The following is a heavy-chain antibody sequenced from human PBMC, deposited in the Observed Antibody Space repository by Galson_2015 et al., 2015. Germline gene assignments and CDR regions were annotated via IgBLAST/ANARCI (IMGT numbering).Heavy chain of an antibody. Sequence: QSGAEVTKPGESLEISCQGSGSSFTSYWIAWVRQMPGKGLEWLGLIYPGDSDTRYNPSFQGQVTMSADKDINTAYLRWNSLRASDTGIYFCAVFCRCGRCDPFHKAFDPWGQGTRVTVSP. V-gene: IGHV5-51*01. CDR1: GSSFTSYW. J-gene: IGHJ5*02. D-gene: IGHD2-15*01. CDR3: AVFCRCGRCDPFHKAFDP. CDR2: IYPGDSDT.